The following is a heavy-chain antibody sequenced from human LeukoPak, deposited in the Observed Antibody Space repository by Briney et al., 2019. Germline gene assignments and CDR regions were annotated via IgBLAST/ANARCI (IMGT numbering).Heavy chain of an antibody. CDR1: GGSVSDYY. Sequence: KPSETLSLTCTISGGSVSDYYWSWIRQSPGKGLEWIGYIYHTGSTSYSPSLKSRVTISADTSQNQFSLKLSSVTAADTAVYYCARLSTVTTSFDYWGQGTLVTVSS. V-gene: IGHV4-59*02. CDR2: IYHTGST. J-gene: IGHJ4*02. D-gene: IGHD4-17*01. CDR3: ARLSTVTTSFDY.